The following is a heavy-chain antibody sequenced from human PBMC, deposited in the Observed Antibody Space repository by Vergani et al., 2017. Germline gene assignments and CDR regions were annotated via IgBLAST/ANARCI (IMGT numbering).Heavy chain of an antibody. D-gene: IGHD5-18*01. V-gene: IGHV3-33*01. J-gene: IGHJ4*02. CDR2: IYYDGSDR. CDR1: GFTFSSYG. CDR3: AGGSGYSYEGTDIFDY. Sequence: QVQLVESGGGVVQPGRSLRLSCAASGFTFSSYGMHWVRQAPGKGLEWVAVIYYDGSDRYYADSVKGRFTISRDISQNTLYLQMNSLRAEDTAVYYCAGGSGYSYEGTDIFDYWGQGTLVTVSS.